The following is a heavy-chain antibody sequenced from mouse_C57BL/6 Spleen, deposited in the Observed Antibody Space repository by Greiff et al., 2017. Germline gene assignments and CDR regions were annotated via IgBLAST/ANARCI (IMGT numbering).Heavy chain of an antibody. CDR2: IDPSDSYT. CDR1: GYTFTSYW. J-gene: IGHJ2*01. Sequence: VKLQQPGAELVMPGASVKLSCKASGYTFTSYWMHWVKQRPGQGLEWIGEIDPSDSYTNYNQKFKGKATLTVDQSSSTAYMQLRSLTSEDSAVYYCARGVLTGTGGYFDYWGQGTTLTVSA. V-gene: IGHV1-69*01. D-gene: IGHD4-1*01. CDR3: ARGVLTGTGGYFDY.